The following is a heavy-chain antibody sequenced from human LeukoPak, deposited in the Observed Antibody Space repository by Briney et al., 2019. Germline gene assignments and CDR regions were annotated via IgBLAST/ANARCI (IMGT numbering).Heavy chain of an antibody. CDR1: GGSISSYY. CDR2: IYYSGST. CDR3: ARDPRCSGGSCYAADAFDI. Sequence: SETLSLTCTVSGGSISSYYWSWIRQPPGKGLEWIGYIYYSGSTNYNPSFKSRVTISVDTSKNQFSLKLSSVTAADTAVYYCARDPRCSGGSCYAADAFDIWGQGTMVTVSS. V-gene: IGHV4-59*01. D-gene: IGHD2-15*01. J-gene: IGHJ3*02.